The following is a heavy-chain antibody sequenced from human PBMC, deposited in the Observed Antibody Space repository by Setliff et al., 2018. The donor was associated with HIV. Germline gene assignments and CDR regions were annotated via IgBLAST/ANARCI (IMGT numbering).Heavy chain of an antibody. J-gene: IGHJ4*02. D-gene: IGHD6-13*01. CDR2: IYPGDSDT. CDR1: GYSFTSYW. Sequence: GESLKISCKXXGYSFTSYWIGWVRQMPGKGLEWMGIIYPGDSDTRYSPSFQGQVTLSADKSISTAYLQWSSLKASDTAMYYCARHLIPGDPRYSSSWYYWGQGTLVTVSS. V-gene: IGHV5-51*01. CDR3: ARHLIPGDPRYSSSWYY.